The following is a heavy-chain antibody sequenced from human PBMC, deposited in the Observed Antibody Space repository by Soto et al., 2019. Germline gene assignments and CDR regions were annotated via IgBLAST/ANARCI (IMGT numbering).Heavy chain of an antibody. CDR3: ARGAHIVVVTAPGY. Sequence: ASVKVSCKASGYTFTSYYMHWVRHAPGQGHVWMGIINPTGGSTSYAQKYQGRVTMTRDTSTSTVYMELSSLRSEDTAVYYCARGAHIVVVTAPGYWGQGTLVT. CDR2: INPTGGST. V-gene: IGHV1-46*01. D-gene: IGHD2-21*02. CDR1: GYTFTSYY. J-gene: IGHJ4*02.